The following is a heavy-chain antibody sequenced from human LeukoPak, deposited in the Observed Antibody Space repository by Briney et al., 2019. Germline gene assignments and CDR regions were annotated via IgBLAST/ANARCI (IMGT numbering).Heavy chain of an antibody. Sequence: GGSLRLSCAASGFTFSSYGMHWVRQAPGKGLEWVAVISYDGSNKYYADSVKGRFTISRDNSKNTLYLQMNSLRAEDTAVYYCANDFHSPSGGNSVGDYWGQGTLVTVSS. J-gene: IGHJ4*02. CDR3: ANDFHSPSGGNSVGDY. V-gene: IGHV3-30*18. D-gene: IGHD4-23*01. CDR1: GFTFSSYG. CDR2: ISYDGSNK.